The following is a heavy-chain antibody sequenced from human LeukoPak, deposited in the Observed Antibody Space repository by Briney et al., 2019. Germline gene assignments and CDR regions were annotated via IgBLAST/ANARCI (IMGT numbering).Heavy chain of an antibody. J-gene: IGHJ6*02. CDR3: ARSYYYDSSGYYWNYYYYGMDV. Sequence: ASVKVSCKASGYTFTSYGISWVRQAPGQGLEWMGWISAYNGNTNYAQKLQGRVTMTTDTSTSTAYMELRSLRSDDTAVYYCARSYYYDSSGYYWNYYYYGMDVWGQGTTVTVSS. CDR2: ISAYNGNT. V-gene: IGHV1-18*01. CDR1: GYTFTSYG. D-gene: IGHD3-22*01.